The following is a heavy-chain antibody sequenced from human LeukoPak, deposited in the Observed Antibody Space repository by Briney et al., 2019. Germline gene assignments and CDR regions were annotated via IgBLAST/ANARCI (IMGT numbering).Heavy chain of an antibody. CDR2: ISGSGGST. Sequence: GGSLRLSCAASGFTFSSYAMSWVRQAPGKGLEWVSAISGSGGSTYYADSVEGRFTISRDNSKSTLYLQMNSLRAEDTAVYYCAKDKMSFGGSPIGSLGYWGQGTLVTVSS. D-gene: IGHD1-26*01. J-gene: IGHJ4*02. CDR1: GFTFSSYA. V-gene: IGHV3-23*01. CDR3: AKDKMSFGGSPIGSLGY.